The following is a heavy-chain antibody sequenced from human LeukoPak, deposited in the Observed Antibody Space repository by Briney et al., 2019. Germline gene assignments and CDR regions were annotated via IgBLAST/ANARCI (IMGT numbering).Heavy chain of an antibody. Sequence: GESLKISCEGSGFKFSNYWIAWVRQMPGKGLEWVGLIYPGDSESRYSPSFEGQVTISADKSIRTAYLHWSSLKASDTAMYYCARRYTPGSTVDALDLWGQGTMVAVSS. CDR3: ARRYTPGSTVDALDL. CDR2: IYPGDSES. V-gene: IGHV5-51*01. CDR1: GFKFSNYW. J-gene: IGHJ3*01. D-gene: IGHD4-17*01.